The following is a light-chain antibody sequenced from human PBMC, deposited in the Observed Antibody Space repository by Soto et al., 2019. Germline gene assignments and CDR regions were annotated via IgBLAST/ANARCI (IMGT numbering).Light chain of an antibody. CDR1: SSNIGTYT. J-gene: IGLJ1*01. Sequence: QSVLTQPPSASGTPGQRVTISCSGSSSNIGTYTVNWYQQFPGTAPKLLIYNNDQRPSGVPDRFSGFKYGTAASLAISGLQSEDEAEYYCAAWDDSLSGTYVFGNGTKVTVL. CDR2: NND. V-gene: IGLV1-44*01. CDR3: AAWDDSLSGTYV.